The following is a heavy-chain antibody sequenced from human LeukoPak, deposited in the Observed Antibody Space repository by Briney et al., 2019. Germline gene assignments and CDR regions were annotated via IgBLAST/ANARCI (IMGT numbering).Heavy chain of an antibody. V-gene: IGHV3-23*01. Sequence: GGSLRLSCAASGFTFSSYAMSWVRQAPGKGLEWVSAISGSGGSTYYADSVKGRFTISRDNSKNTLYLQMNSLRAEDTAVYYCAKGVVAAAGSYWYFDLWGRGTLVTVSS. CDR3: AKGVVAAAGSYWYFDL. D-gene: IGHD6-13*01. CDR1: GFTFSSYA. CDR2: ISGSGGST. J-gene: IGHJ2*01.